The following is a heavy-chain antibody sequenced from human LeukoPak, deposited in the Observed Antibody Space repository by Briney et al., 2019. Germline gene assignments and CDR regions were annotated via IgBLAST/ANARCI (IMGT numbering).Heavy chain of an antibody. J-gene: IGHJ2*01. D-gene: IGHD3-10*01. CDR3: ARPAGSGTHPHNWYFDL. CDR2: INTNTGDP. V-gene: IGHV7-4-1*02. Sequence: ASVKVSCKASGYTFTTYVVNWVRQAPGQGLEWMGWINTNTGDPTYAQVFTGRFVFSLDTSVSTAYLQISSLKAEDTAVYYCARPAGSGTHPHNWYFDLWGRGTLVTVSS. CDR1: GYTFTTYV.